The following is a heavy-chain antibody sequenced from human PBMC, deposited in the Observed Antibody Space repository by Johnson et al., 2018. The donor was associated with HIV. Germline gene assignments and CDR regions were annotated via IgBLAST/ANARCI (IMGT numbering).Heavy chain of an antibody. CDR3: ARVSGSGADYYYI. V-gene: IGHV3-30*04. D-gene: IGHD3-10*01. CDR2: ISYDGSNK. Sequence: QVQLVESGGGVVQPGRSLRLSCAASGLTFSSYALHWVRKAPGKGLDWVAIISYDGSNKYYADSVKGRFTISRDNSKNTVFLEMNSLRAEDTAVFYCARVSGSGADYYYIWGQGTMGTVSS. CDR1: GLTFSSYA. J-gene: IGHJ3*02.